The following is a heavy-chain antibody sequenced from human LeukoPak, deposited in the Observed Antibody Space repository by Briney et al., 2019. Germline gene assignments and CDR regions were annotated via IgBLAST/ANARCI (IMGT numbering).Heavy chain of an antibody. V-gene: IGHV1-8*01. CDR1: GYTFTSYD. CDR3: ARGIATLIDY. J-gene: IGHJ4*02. Sequence: ASVKVSCKASGYTFTSYDINWVRQATGQGLEWMGWMNPNSGNTGYAQKFQGRVTMTRNTSINTAYMELSTLTSEDTAVYYCARGIATLIDYWGQGTLVTVSS. CDR2: MNPNSGNT.